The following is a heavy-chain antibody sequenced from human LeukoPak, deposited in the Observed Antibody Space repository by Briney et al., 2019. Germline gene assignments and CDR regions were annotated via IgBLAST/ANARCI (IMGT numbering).Heavy chain of an antibody. J-gene: IGHJ4*02. Sequence: GGSLRLSCAASGFIPSNAWMNWVRLPPGKGLEWVGRIRSKNDGGTTDLAAPVKGRFTISRDDSKNTLYLQMNSLKTEDTAVYYCTTDVNYYDSSGHSYFDYWGQGTLVTVSS. V-gene: IGHV3-15*01. D-gene: IGHD3-22*01. CDR1: GFIPSNAW. CDR2: IRSKNDGGTT. CDR3: TTDVNYYDSSGHSYFDY.